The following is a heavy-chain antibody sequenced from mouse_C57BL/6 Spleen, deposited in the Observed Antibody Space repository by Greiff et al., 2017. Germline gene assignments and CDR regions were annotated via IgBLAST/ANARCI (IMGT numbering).Heavy chain of an antibody. CDR1: GFNIKDDY. V-gene: IGHV14-4*01. Sequence: EVQRVESGAELVRPGASVKLSCTASGFNIKDDYMHWVKQRPEQGLEWIGWIDPENGDTEYASKFQGKATITADTSSNTAYLQLSSLTSEDTAVYYCTITTVVATRAMDYWGQGTSVTVSS. CDR3: TITTVVATRAMDY. J-gene: IGHJ4*01. D-gene: IGHD1-1*01. CDR2: IDPENGDT.